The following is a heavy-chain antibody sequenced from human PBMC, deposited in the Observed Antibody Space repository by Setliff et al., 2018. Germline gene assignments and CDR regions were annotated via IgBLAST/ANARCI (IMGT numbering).Heavy chain of an antibody. CDR3: ARAQTWSGGPYYFDN. D-gene: IGHD3-3*01. J-gene: IGHJ4*02. CDR2: IVVGSGNT. Sequence: SVKVSCKASGFTFTSSAMQWVRQARGQRLEWIGWIVVGSGNTNYAQKFQERVTITRDMSTSTAYMELSSLRSEDTAVYYCARAQTWSGGPYYFDNWGQGTLVTVSS. V-gene: IGHV1-58*02. CDR1: GFTFTSSA.